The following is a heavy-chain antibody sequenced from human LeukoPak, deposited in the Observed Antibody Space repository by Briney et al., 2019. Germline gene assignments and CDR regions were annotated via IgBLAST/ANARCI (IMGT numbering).Heavy chain of an antibody. CDR1: GFTFSSYE. CDR2: ITSSGGTI. J-gene: IGHJ4*02. V-gene: IGHV3-48*03. CDR3: ARIGGYYDSRGYYAVPFDY. D-gene: IGHD3-22*01. Sequence: GGSLRLSCAASGFTFSSYEMSWVRQAPGKGLEWVSYITSSGGTIKNADSVKGRFTISRDNAKNSLYLQMNSLGAEDTAIYYCARIGGYYDSRGYYAVPFDYWGQGTLVTVSS.